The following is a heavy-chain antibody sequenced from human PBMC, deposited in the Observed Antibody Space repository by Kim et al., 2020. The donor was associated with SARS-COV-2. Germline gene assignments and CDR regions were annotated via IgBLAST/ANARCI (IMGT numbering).Heavy chain of an antibody. CDR3: ARQARSLYYDGSGYPFC. D-gene: IGHD3-22*01. J-gene: IGHJ4*02. Sequence: VKGRFTISRNDAKNTLYLQMNSLRAEDTAVYYCARQARSLYYDGSGYPFCWGQGTLVTVSS. V-gene: IGHV3-74*01.